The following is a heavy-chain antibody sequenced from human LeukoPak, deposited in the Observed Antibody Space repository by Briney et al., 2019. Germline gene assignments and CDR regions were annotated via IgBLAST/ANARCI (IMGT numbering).Heavy chain of an antibody. CDR2: IYYSGST. J-gene: IGHJ4*02. V-gene: IGHV4-39*01. CDR3: ARSGSYLYFDY. CDR1: GGSISSSSYY. D-gene: IGHD1-26*01. Sequence: KPSETLSLTCTVSGGSISSSSYYWGWIRQPPGKGLEWIGSIYYSGSTYYNPSLKSRVTISVDTSKNQLSLKLSSVTAADTAVYYCARSGSYLYFDYWGQGTLVTVSS.